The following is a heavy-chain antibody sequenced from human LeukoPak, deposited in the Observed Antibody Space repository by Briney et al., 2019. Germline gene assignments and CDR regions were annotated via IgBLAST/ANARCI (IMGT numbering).Heavy chain of an antibody. Sequence: PSETLPLTCTVSGGSISTYYWAWIRQPPGKGLEWIATIHHSGSTYYKPSLRSGVTISVDTSRNQFSLKLSSVTVADTAVYYCARLGGYYDPPGYWGQGTLVTVSS. CDR2: IHHSGST. D-gene: IGHD3-22*01. CDR1: GGSISTYY. J-gene: IGHJ4*02. CDR3: ARLGGYYDPPGY. V-gene: IGHV4-39*01.